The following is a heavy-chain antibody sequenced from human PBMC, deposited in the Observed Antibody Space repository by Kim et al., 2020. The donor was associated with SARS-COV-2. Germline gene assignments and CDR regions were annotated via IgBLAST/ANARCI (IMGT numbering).Heavy chain of an antibody. D-gene: IGHD3-22*01. V-gene: IGHV1-2*02. CDR1: GYTFTGYY. CDR3: ARDQGGYYDNPAY. J-gene: IGHJ4*02. CDR2: INPNSGGT. Sequence: ASVKVSCKASGYTFTGYYMHWVRQAPGQGLEWMGWINPNSGGTNYAQKFQGRVTMTRDTSISTAYMELSRLRSDDTAVYYCARDQGGYYDNPAYWGQGTLVTVSS.